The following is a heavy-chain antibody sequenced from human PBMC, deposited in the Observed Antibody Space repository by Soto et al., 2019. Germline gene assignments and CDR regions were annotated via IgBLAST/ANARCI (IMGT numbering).Heavy chain of an antibody. CDR2: ITGGGAT. Sequence: PGGSLRLSCVASGFPFNNFEMNWIRQAPGKGLEWISYITGGGATYYADPVKGRFTISRDNAKNSLFLQMNSVGVGDTAVYYCVGGGLSYFAHRGRGTLVTVS. J-gene: IGHJ4*02. CDR1: GFPFNNFE. D-gene: IGHD3-16*01. V-gene: IGHV3-48*03. CDR3: VGGGLSYFAH.